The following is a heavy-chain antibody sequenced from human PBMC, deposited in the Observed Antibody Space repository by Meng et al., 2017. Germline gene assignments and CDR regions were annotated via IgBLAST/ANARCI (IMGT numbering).Heavy chain of an antibody. D-gene: IGHD6-13*01. J-gene: IGHJ4*02. CDR3: ARGGRAAAGTVDY. CDR1: GFTFSDYY. V-gene: IGHV3-11*04. Sequence: GESLKISCAASGFTFSDYYMSWIRQAPGKGLEWVSYISSSGSTVYYADSVKGRFTISRDNAKNSLCLQMNSLRAEDTAVYYCARGGRAAAGTVDYWGQGTLVTVSS. CDR2: ISSSGSTV.